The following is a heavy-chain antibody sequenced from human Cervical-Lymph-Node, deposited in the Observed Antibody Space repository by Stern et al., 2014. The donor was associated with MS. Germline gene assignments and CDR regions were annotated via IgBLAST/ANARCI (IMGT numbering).Heavy chain of an antibody. CDR1: GDSINNGNYY. J-gene: IGHJ4*02. CDR3: ARLEMATISFDY. CDR2: IHYSGII. Sequence: QVQLVQSGPGLVKPSQTLSLTCTVSGDSINNGNYYWSWIRQPPGKGLEWIAYIHYSGIIHYNPSLKSRFTVLLDTPKNQFALKVNSVTAADTAVYYCARLEMATISFDYWGQGALVTVSS. D-gene: IGHD5-24*01. V-gene: IGHV4-30-4*01.